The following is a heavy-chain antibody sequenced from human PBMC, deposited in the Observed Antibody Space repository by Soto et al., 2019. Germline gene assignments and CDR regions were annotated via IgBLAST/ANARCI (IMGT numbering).Heavy chain of an antibody. Sequence: SETLSLTCTVSGGSISSGDYYWSWIRQPPGKGLEWIGYIYYSGSTYYNPSLKSRVTISVDTSKNQFSLKLSSVTAADTAVYYCARERTTMVRGVMTPYYFDDWGQGTLVTVSS. J-gene: IGHJ4*02. V-gene: IGHV4-30-4*01. D-gene: IGHD3-10*01. CDR1: GGSISSGDYY. CDR2: IYYSGST. CDR3: ARERTTMVRGVMTPYYFDD.